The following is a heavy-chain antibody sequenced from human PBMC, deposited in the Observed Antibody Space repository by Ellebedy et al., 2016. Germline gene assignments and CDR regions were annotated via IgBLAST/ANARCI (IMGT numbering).Heavy chain of an antibody. Sequence: GGSLRLSCTVSGFTFSEYALSWFRQAPGKAPEWVGFIRSKDYGGATEYAASVKGRFTISRDDSKSIAYLQMNSLKTEDTGVYYCTSRGHSYGNWGRGTLVTVSS. J-gene: IGHJ4*02. CDR3: TSRGHSYGN. V-gene: IGHV3-49*03. CDR2: IRSKDYGGAT. CDR1: GFTFSEYA. D-gene: IGHD5-18*01.